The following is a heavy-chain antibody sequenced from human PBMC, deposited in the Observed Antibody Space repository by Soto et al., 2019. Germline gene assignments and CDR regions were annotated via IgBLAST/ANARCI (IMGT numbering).Heavy chain of an antibody. J-gene: IGHJ4*02. CDR3: AKLFRTSGPDY. Sequence: VQLLESGGNLVQPGGSLRLSCAASGFTFDTYAMSWVRQAPGKGLEWVSSISGSGGGTYYADSVKGRFTISRDNSKNTVSLQMKSLRAEDTAVYYCAKLFRTSGPDYWGQGTRVTVSS. D-gene: IGHD2-2*01. V-gene: IGHV3-23*01. CDR1: GFTFDTYA. CDR2: ISGSGGGT.